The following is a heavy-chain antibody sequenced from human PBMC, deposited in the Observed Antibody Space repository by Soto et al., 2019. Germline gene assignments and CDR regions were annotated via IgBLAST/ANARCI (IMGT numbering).Heavy chain of an antibody. Sequence: QVQLQESGPGLVKPSQTLSLTCTVSGGSISSGGYYWSWIRQHPGKGLEWIGYIYYSGSTYYNPSPNSRVTISVDTSKNPFSLKLSSVTAADTAVYYCARARDYGDCWFDPWGQGTLVTVSS. D-gene: IGHD4-17*01. CDR1: GGSISSGGYY. V-gene: IGHV4-31*03. CDR2: IYYSGST. CDR3: ARARDYGDCWFDP. J-gene: IGHJ5*02.